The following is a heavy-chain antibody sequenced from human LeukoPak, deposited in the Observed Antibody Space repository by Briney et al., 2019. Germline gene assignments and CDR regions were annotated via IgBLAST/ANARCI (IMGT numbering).Heavy chain of an antibody. J-gene: IGHJ5*02. V-gene: IGHV3-53*01. CDR3: ARDLNRYGESDP. CDR2: IYSGGST. Sequence: GGSLRLSCAASGFTVSSNYMSWVRQAPGKGPEWVSVIYSGGSTYYADSVKGRFTISRDNSKNTLYLQMNSLRAEDTAVYYCARDLNRYGESDPWGQGTLVTVPS. CDR1: GFTVSSNY. D-gene: IGHD5-18*01.